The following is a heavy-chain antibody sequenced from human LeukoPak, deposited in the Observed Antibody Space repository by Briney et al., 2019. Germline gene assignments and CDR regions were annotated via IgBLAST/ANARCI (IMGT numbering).Heavy chain of an antibody. J-gene: IGHJ4*02. D-gene: IGHD3-22*01. CDR1: GSSITTDFY. Sequence: KLSQRLSLTCSVSGSSITTDFYWAWIRQPPGKGLEWIAEMCHTGSAYFNPSLKSRVTMSVETSKNQLSLRLTSVTAADTAVYFCSRRKYAYDRNGFYTENFFDTWGLGTLVTV. CDR2: MCHTGSA. CDR3: SRRKYAYDRNGFYTENFFDT. V-gene: IGHV4-38-2*01.